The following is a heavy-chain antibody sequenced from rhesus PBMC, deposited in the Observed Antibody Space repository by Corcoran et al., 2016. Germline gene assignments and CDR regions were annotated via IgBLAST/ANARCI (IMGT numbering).Heavy chain of an antibody. J-gene: IGHJ4*01. V-gene: IGHV3S5*01. CDR2: ISYTGGST. CDR3: AKEGYTYRYPPDYFDY. Sequence: EVQLVETGGGLVQPGGSLRLPCAASGFTFSSYGMSWVRQAPGKGLEWVSVISYTGGSTSYTDSVKGRFTISRDNSKNTLSLQMNSLRAEDTAVYYCAKEGYTYRYPPDYFDYWGQGVLVTVSS. D-gene: IGHD3S6*01. CDR1: GFTFSSYG.